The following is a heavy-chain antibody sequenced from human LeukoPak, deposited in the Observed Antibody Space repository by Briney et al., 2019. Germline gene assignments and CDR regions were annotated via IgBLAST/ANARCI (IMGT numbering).Heavy chain of an antibody. D-gene: IGHD3-16*01. J-gene: IGHJ4*02. Sequence: ASVKVSCKASGYTFTGYYMHWVRQAPGQGLEWMGWINPNSGGTNYAQKFQGRVTMTRDTSISTAYMELSRLRSDDTAVYYCAREVWGGRKNWGPFDYWGQGTLVTVSS. CDR2: INPNSGGT. CDR3: AREVWGGRKNWGPFDY. CDR1: GYTFTGYY. V-gene: IGHV1-2*02.